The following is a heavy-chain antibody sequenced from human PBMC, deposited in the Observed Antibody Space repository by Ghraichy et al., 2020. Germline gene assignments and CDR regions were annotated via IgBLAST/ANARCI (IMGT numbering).Heavy chain of an antibody. V-gene: IGHV3-30*18. CDR2: ISYDGSNK. D-gene: IGHD6-19*01. J-gene: IGHJ4*02. Sequence: LSLTCAASGFTLSNYGMHWVRQAPDKGLEWVAVISYDGSNKYYADSVKGRFTISRDHSKNTVYMQMNSLRAEDTAVYYCAKDNRLLTVAGTGFDYWGQGTLVTVSA. CDR3: AKDNRLLTVAGTGFDY. CDR1: GFTLSNYG.